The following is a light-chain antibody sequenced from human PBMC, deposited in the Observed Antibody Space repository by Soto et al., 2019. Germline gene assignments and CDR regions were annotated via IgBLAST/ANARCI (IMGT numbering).Light chain of an antibody. Sequence: DIQMTQSPSPLSASVGDRVTITCRASQRISSWLACYQQKPGKAPKLLIYDASTLETGVPSRFSGSGSGTEFTLTITNLQPDDFATYYCQQYNSYLTFGGGTKVDI. CDR3: QQYNSYLT. CDR1: QRISSW. CDR2: DAS. J-gene: IGKJ4*01. V-gene: IGKV1-5*01.